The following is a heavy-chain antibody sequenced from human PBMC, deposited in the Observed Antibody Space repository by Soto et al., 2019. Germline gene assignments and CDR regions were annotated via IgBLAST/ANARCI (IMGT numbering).Heavy chain of an antibody. D-gene: IGHD3-3*01. CDR1: GYTFTSYA. CDR3: ARDKRDFRFLEWSYYFDY. V-gene: IGHV1-3*01. Sequence: ASVKVSCKASGYTFTSYAMHWVRQAPGQRLEWMGWINAGNGNRKYSQKFQGRVTITRDTSASIAYMELSSLRSEDTAVYYCARDKRDFRFLEWSYYFDYWRQGTLVSVS. CDR2: INAGNGNR. J-gene: IGHJ4*02.